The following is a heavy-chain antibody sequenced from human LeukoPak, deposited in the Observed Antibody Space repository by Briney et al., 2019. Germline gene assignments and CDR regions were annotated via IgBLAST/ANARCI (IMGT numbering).Heavy chain of an antibody. Sequence: GGSLRLSCAASGFTFSSYAMSWVRQAPGKGLEWVSSISSSSSYIYYADSVKGRFTISRDNAKNSLYLQMNSLRAEDTAVYYCARIKDYLYGMDVWGQGTTVTVSS. J-gene: IGHJ6*02. CDR3: ARIKDYLYGMDV. V-gene: IGHV3-21*01. D-gene: IGHD4-11*01. CDR2: ISSSSSYI. CDR1: GFTFSSYA.